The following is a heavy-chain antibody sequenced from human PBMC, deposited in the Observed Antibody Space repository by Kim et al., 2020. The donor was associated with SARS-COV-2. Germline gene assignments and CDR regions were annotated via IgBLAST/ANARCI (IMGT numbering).Heavy chain of an antibody. CDR2: INAGNGNT. V-gene: IGHV1-3*01. CDR3: ARKVSLVRGAPGRLTGAEYFQH. Sequence: ASVKVSCKASGYTFTSYAMHWVRQAPGQRLEWMGWINAGNGNTKYSQKFQGRVTITRDTSASTAYMELSSLRSEDTAVYYCARKVSLVRGAPGRLTGAEYFQHWGQGTLVTVSS. CDR1: GYTFTSYA. D-gene: IGHD3-10*01. J-gene: IGHJ1*01.